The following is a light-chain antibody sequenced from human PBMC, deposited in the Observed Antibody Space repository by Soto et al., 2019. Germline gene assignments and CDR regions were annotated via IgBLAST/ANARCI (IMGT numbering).Light chain of an antibody. CDR3: SSYTSSCTLYV. CDR2: EVS. Sequence: QSALTQPASVSGSPGQSIIISCTGTSSDVGGYNYVSWYQQHPGKAPKLIIYEVSNRPSGVSNRFSGSKSGDTASLTISGLHAEDEADYYCSSYTSSCTLYVFGTGTKVTVL. CDR1: SSDVGGYNY. V-gene: IGLV2-14*01. J-gene: IGLJ1*01.